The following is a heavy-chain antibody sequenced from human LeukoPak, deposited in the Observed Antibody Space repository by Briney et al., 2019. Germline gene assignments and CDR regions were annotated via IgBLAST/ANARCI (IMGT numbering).Heavy chain of an antibody. CDR3: ATDRERGSGWYVYQH. D-gene: IGHD6-19*01. V-gene: IGHV1-24*01. CDR2: FDPEDGET. CDR1: GGTFSSYA. J-gene: IGHJ1*01. Sequence: ASVKVSCKASGGTFSSYAISWVRQAPGKGLEWMGGFDPEDGETIYAQKFQGRVTMTEDTSTDTAYMELSSLRSEDTAVYYCATDRERGSGWYVYQHWGQGTLVTVSS.